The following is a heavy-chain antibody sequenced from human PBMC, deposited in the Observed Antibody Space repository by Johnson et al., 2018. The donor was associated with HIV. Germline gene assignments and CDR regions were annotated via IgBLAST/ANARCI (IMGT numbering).Heavy chain of an antibody. J-gene: IGHJ3*02. CDR3: TTGRKGTGAFDI. CDR1: GFTFSNAW. V-gene: IGHV3-15*01. Sequence: EVQLVESGGGSVKPGGSLRLSCAASGFTFSNAWMSWVRQAPGKGLEWVGRIKRKTDGGTTDYAAPVKGRFTISRDDSKNTLYLQMNSLKTEDTAVYYCTTGRKGTGAFDIWGQGTMVTVSS. CDR2: IKRKTDGGTT. D-gene: IGHD1-14*01.